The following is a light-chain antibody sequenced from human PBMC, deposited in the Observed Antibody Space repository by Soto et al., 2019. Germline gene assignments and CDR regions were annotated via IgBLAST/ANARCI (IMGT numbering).Light chain of an antibody. V-gene: IGKV1-5*03. J-gene: IGKJ2*01. CDR1: QSISSW. CDR3: QQYNSYLYT. CDR2: KAS. Sequence: DIQMTQSPSTLSASVGDRVTITCRASQSISSWLAWYQQKPGKAPKLLIYKASSLESGVPSRFSGSGSGTEFTLTMSRLQPDDFATYYCQQYNSYLYTFGQGTKVDIK.